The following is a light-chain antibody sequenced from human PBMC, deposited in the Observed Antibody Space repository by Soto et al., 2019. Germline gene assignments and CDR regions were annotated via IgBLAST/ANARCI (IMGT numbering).Light chain of an antibody. Sequence: DIQMTQSPTSLSASVGDRVTITCRASQDIRNFVAWYQQKPGKAPNLLIYAASTLQSGVPTRFSSSGSGTDFPLTINSLHPEDVATYSCQKYSSVPVFGPGTKVEIK. CDR3: QKYSSVPV. CDR2: AAS. CDR1: QDIRNF. J-gene: IGKJ3*01. V-gene: IGKV1-27*01.